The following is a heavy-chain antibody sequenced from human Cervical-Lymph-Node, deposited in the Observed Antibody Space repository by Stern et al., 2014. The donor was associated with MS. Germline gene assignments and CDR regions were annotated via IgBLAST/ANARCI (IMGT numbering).Heavy chain of an antibody. J-gene: IGHJ4*02. CDR3: VSDDSGWRN. CDR1: GILFSGGR. Sequence: EVQLEESGGGLVQPGGSLKLSCAASGILFSGGRKHPGRPSSREGGGGIGRIRSKSNANTTTYAASVRGRFTISRDDSKNSAYLQMNSLKTEDTAVYYCVSDDSGWRNWGQGTLVTVSS. D-gene: IGHD3-10*01. CDR2: IRSKSNANTT. V-gene: IGHV3-73*01.